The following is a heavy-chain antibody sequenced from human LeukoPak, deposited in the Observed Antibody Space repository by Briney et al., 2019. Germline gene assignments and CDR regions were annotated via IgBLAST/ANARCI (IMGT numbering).Heavy chain of an antibody. CDR2: ISTDAGET. V-gene: IGHV3-23*01. D-gene: IGHD1-26*01. J-gene: IGHJ3*01. Sequence: GGTLRLSCAASGFTFSNSGMSWVRQAPGKGLEWVSAISTDAGETHYADSVKGRFSISRDNSKNTLYLQMNSLRPEDTAVYYCARGRRTLIVGATRNAFDVWGQGTIVTVSS. CDR3: ARGRRTLIVGATRNAFDV. CDR1: GFTFSNSG.